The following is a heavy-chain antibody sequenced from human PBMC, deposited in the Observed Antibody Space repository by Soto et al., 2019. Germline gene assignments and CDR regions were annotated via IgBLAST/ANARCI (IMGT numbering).Heavy chain of an antibody. D-gene: IGHD2-21*02. V-gene: IGHV3-23*04. CDR3: AKGGGGDHGY. CDR1: GFIFTTSD. Sequence: QLVESEGGLVQPGGSLRLSCEASGFIFTTSDMSWVRQAPGKGLEWVSSITTTGDTTHYADSVRGRFTISRDNARNRWYLQMNSVRADDTAVYYCAKGGGGDHGYWGQGTLVAVSS. CDR2: ITTTGDTT. J-gene: IGHJ4*02.